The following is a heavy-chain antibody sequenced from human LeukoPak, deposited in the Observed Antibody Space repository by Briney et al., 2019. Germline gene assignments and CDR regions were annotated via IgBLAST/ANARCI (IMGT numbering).Heavy chain of an antibody. CDR1: GFTFSSYA. CDR3: AKGGPYSSSWGGKFDH. CDR2: ISGSGDRT. D-gene: IGHD6-13*01. Sequence: GGSLRLSCAASGFTFSSYAMSWVRQAPGKGLEWVSSISGSGDRTYYADSVNGRFTISRDNSKNTLYLQMNSLRAEDTAIYYCAKGGPYSSSWGGKFDHWGQGTLVTVSS. V-gene: IGHV3-23*01. J-gene: IGHJ4*02.